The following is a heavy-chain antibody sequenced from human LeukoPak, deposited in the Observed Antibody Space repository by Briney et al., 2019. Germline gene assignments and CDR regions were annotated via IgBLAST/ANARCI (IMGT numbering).Heavy chain of an antibody. CDR2: KKQDGSEK. V-gene: IGHV3-7*01. J-gene: IGHJ3*02. D-gene: IGHD4-23*01. CDR3: ARENYGGNSIDAFDI. CDR1: GFTFSTYW. Sequence: GGSLRLSCAGSGFTFSTYWMTWVRQAPGKGLEWVANKKQDGSEKYYVDSVKGRFTISRDNAKNSLYLQMNSLRAEDTAVYYCARENYGGNSIDAFDIWGQGTMVTVSS.